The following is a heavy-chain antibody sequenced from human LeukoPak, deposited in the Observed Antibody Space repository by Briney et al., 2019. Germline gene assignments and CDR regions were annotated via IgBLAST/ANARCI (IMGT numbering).Heavy chain of an antibody. J-gene: IGHJ3*02. CDR1: GGSISSGSYY. Sequence: SQTLSLTCTVSGGSISSGSYYWSWIRQPAGKRLEWIGRIYTSGSTYYNPSLKSRVTISVDTSKNQFSLKLSSVTAADTAVYYCARDLTMKKGRYAFDIWGQGTMVTVSS. D-gene: IGHD3-22*01. CDR2: IYTSGST. V-gene: IGHV4-61*02. CDR3: ARDLTMKKGRYAFDI.